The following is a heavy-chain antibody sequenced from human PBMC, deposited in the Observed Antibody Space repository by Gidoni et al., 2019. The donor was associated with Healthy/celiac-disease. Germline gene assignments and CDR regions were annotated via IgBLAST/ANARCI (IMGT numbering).Heavy chain of an antibody. CDR3: AKFTYYDSSGHSGMDV. J-gene: IGHJ6*02. Sequence: QVQLVESGGGVVQPGWSLRLSCAASGFTFSSYGMHWVRQAPGKGLEWVAVISYDGSNKYYADSVKGRFTISRDNSKNTLYLQMNSLRAEDTAVYYCAKFTYYDSSGHSGMDVWGQGTTVTVSS. D-gene: IGHD3-22*01. CDR1: GFTFSSYG. CDR2: ISYDGSNK. V-gene: IGHV3-30*18.